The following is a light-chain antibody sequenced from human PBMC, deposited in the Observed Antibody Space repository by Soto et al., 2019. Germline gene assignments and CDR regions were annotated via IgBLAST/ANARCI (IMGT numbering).Light chain of an antibody. V-gene: IGKV4-1*01. CDR1: RTLFYPSNNKTY. Sequence: DIVMTQSPDSLAVSLGERATINCKSNRTLFYPSNNKTYLAWYQQTAGQPPKLLIYWASMRESGVPHRFSRRGSGKDFTLTISSLQSEDVSIYNCRHYYNTPHPFGQGTKLEIK. J-gene: IGKJ2*01. CDR2: WAS. CDR3: RHYYNTPHP.